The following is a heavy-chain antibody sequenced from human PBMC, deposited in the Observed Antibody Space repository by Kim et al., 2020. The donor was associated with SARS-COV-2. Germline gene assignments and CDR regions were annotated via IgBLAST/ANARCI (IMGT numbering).Heavy chain of an antibody. D-gene: IGHD3-16*01. CDR1: GYTFTSYA. V-gene: IGHV1-3*01. CDR3: ERESVTFGGVIVP. CDR2: INAGNGNT. Sequence: ASVKVSCKASGYTFTSYAMHWVRQAPGQRLEWMGWINAGNGNTKYSQKFQGRVTITRDTSASTAYMELSSLRSEDTAVYYCERESVTFGGVIVPWGQGTLVTVSS. J-gene: IGHJ5*02.